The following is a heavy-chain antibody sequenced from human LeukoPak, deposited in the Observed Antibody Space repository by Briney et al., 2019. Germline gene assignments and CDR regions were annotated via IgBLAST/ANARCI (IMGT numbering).Heavy chain of an antibody. Sequence: PSETLSLTCTVSGASINSGYFYWHWFRPPVGKGLEWIGRFYTSGSTNYNPSLKGRVTISLHTSKNQVPLTLTPVTAADTAVYYCARVVGSGGWDYLLTLPATQCPDGKSVTCHVNNYM. CDR1: GASINSGYFY. D-gene: IGHD2/OR15-2a*01. V-gene: IGHV4-61*02. J-gene: IGHJ6*03. CDR3: ARVVGSGGWDYLLTLPATQCPDGKSVTCHVNNYM. CDR2: FYTSGST.